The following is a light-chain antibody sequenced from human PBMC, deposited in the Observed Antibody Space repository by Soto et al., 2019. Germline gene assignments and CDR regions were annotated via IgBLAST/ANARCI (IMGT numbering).Light chain of an antibody. V-gene: IGLV2-14*03. CDR1: SSDVGGYNY. CDR3: SSYTTSNTRQIV. Sequence: SGLTPPASVSGSPGRSITISCTGTSSDVGGYNYVSWYQHHPGKAPKLMIFDVSNRPSGVSNRFSGSKSGNTASLTISGLQPEDEADYYCSSYTTSNTRQIVFGTGTKVTVL. CDR2: DVS. J-gene: IGLJ1*01.